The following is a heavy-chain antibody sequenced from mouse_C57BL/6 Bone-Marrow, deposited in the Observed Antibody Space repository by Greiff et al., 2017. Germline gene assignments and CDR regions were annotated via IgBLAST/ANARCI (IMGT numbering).Heavy chain of an antibody. D-gene: IGHD1-1*01. CDR3: TRRRGVYYGSSYYAMDY. J-gene: IGHJ4*01. CDR1: GYTFTDYE. Sequence: VQLVESGAELVRPGASVTLSCKASGYTFTDYEMHWVKQTPVHGLEWIGAIDPETGGTAYNQKFKGKAILTADKSSSTAYMELRSLTSEDSAVYYCTRRRGVYYGSSYYAMDYWGQGTSVTVSS. V-gene: IGHV1-15*01. CDR2: IDPETGGT.